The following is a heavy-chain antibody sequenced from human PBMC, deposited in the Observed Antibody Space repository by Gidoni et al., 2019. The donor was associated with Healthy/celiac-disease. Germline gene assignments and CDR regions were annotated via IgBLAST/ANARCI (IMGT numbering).Heavy chain of an antibody. CDR3: TRGGRDGYNRRADY. J-gene: IGHJ4*02. CDR1: GFTFGDYA. D-gene: IGHD5-12*01. Sequence: EVQLVESGGGLVKPGRSLRLSCTASGFTFGDYAMSWFRQAPGKGLEWVGFIRSKAYGGTTEYAASVKGRFTISRDDSKSIAYLQMNSLKTEDTAVYYCTRGGRDGYNRRADYWGQGTLVTVSS. CDR2: IRSKAYGGTT. V-gene: IGHV3-49*05.